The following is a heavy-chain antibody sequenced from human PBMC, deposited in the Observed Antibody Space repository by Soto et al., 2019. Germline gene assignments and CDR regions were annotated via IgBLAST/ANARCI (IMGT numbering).Heavy chain of an antibody. D-gene: IGHD2-21*02. CDR2: IIPIVGTA. CDR3: ASKILDPIACCGGDCYSYYYYYVIDV. CDR1: GGTFSSYA. Sequence: QVQLVQSGPEVKKPGSSVKVACKASGGTFSSYAISWVRQAPGQGLEWMGGIIPIVGTANYAQKFQGRVTITADESTSTAYMELSSLSSEDTAVYYCASKILDPIACCGGDCYSYYYYYVIDVWGQGTTVTVSS. V-gene: IGHV1-69*01. J-gene: IGHJ6*02.